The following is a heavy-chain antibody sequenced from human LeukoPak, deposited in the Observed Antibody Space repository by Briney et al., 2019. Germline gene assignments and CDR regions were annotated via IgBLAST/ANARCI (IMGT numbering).Heavy chain of an antibody. Sequence: GASVKVSFKASGYTFTSYDFNWVRQATGQRPEWMGWMSPNSGDTGYAQKFQDRVTMTRNTSISTAYMELSGLRSDDTAVYYCARGPPNWGYDYWGPGTLVTVSS. CDR2: MSPNSGDT. V-gene: IGHV1-8*01. CDR3: ARGPPNWGYDY. D-gene: IGHD7-27*01. CDR1: GYTFTSYD. J-gene: IGHJ4*02.